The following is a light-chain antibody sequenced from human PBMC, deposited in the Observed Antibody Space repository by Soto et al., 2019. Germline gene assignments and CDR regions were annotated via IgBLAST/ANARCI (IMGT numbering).Light chain of an antibody. V-gene: IGKV1-39*01. J-gene: IGKJ2*01. CDR3: QQYTTYMT. CDR2: TTS. CDR1: QSISNY. Sequence: DIQMTQSPSSLSASVGDRVTITCRASQSISNYLNWYQQKPGRAPKLLIYTTSTLESGVPSRFSGSGSGTDFTLTISSLQPDDFATYYCQQYTTYMTFGQGTKLEIK.